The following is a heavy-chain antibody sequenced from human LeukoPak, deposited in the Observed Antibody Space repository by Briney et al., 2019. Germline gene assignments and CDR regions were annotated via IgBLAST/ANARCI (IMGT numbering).Heavy chain of an antibody. CDR1: GGTFSSYA. CDR3: ARDGAHDYGDWDAFDI. D-gene: IGHD4-17*01. V-gene: IGHV1-69*05. Sequence: SVKVSCKASGGTFSSYAIRWVRQAPGQGLEWMGGIIPIFGTANHAQKFQGRVTITTDESTSTAYMELSSLRSEDTAVYYCARDGAHDYGDWDAFDIWGQGTMVTVSS. J-gene: IGHJ3*02. CDR2: IIPIFGTA.